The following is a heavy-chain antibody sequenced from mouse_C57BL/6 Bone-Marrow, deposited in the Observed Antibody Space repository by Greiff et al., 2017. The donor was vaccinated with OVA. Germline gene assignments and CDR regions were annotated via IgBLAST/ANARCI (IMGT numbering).Heavy chain of an antibody. Sequence: VQLVESGPGLVQPSQSLSITCTVSGFSLTSYGVHWVRQSPGKGLEWLGVIWRGGSTDYNAAFMSRLSITKDNSKGQVFFKMNSLQADDTAIYYCAKNNGFWYFDVWGTGTTVTVSS. CDR2: IWRGGST. V-gene: IGHV2-5*01. J-gene: IGHJ1*03. D-gene: IGHD1-2*01. CDR3: AKNNGFWYFDV. CDR1: GFSLTSYG.